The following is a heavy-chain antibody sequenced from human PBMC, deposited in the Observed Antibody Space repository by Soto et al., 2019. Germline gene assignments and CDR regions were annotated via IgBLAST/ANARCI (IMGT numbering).Heavy chain of an antibody. Sequence: QVQLVESGGGVIQPGRSLRLSCAASGFTLSLDAMHWVRQAPGKGLEWVAQIWYDGSNKYYTDSVKGRFTVSRDDFKNTVFLQMDSLRAEDTAVYYCARDGQQLTPYALDVWGQGTTVIVSS. V-gene: IGHV3-33*08. CDR1: GFTLSLDA. J-gene: IGHJ6*02. D-gene: IGHD6-13*01. CDR3: ARDGQQLTPYALDV. CDR2: IWYDGSNK.